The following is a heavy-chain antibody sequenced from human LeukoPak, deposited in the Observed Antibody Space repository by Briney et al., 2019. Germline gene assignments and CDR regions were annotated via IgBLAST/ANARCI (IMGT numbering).Heavy chain of an antibody. CDR1: GYSFSSGYY. CDR2: ISHSGST. J-gene: IGHJ4*02. Sequence: SETLSLTCAVSGYSFSSGYYWGWIRQPPGKGLEWIGSISHSGSTYYNPPLKSRVTISVDTSKNQFSLKLSSVTAAGTAVYYCARHLPGIAAADPSGYFDYWGQGTLVTVSS. CDR3: ARHLPGIAAADPSGYFDY. D-gene: IGHD6-13*01. V-gene: IGHV4-38-2*01.